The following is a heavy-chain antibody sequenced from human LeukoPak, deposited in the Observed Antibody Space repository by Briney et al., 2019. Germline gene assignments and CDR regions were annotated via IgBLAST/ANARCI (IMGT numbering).Heavy chain of an antibody. CDR3: AKEAVVAPDLDV. J-gene: IGHJ4*02. V-gene: IGHV3-23*01. D-gene: IGHD5-12*01. CDR2: ISGRDVST. CDR1: GFTFINYA. Sequence: PGGSLRLSCAASGFTFINYAMTWVRQAPGKGLEWVSGISGRDVSTYYAGSVKGRFTISRDNSRNTLYVQMDSLRNDDTAVYYCAKEAVVAPDLDVWGRGVLVSVSS.